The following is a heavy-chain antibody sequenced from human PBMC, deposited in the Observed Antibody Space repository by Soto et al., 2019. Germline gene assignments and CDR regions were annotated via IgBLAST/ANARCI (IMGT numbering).Heavy chain of an antibody. CDR3: ARDPGDSSGYKSPSKLFSVLGAFDI. CDR2: ISSSSSYI. Sequence: GGSLRLSCAASGFTFSSYSMNWVRQAPRKGLEWVSSISSSSSYIYYADSVKGRFTISRDNAKNSLYLQMSSLRAEDTAVYYCARDPGDSSGYKSPSKLFSVLGAFDIWGQGTMVTVSS. V-gene: IGHV3-21*04. CDR1: GFTFSSYS. J-gene: IGHJ3*02. D-gene: IGHD3-22*01.